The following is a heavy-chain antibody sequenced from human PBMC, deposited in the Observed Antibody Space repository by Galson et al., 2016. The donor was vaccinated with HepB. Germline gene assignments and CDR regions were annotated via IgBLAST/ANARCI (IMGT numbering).Heavy chain of an antibody. CDR2: INWNGGST. V-gene: IGHV3-20*01. D-gene: IGHD6-13*01. CDR1: GFTFDDHG. J-gene: IGHJ4*02. Sequence: SLRLSCAASGFTFDDHGLSWVRQVPGKGLEWVSGINWNGGSTGYADSVKGRFTISRGHAKTSLSLQMNSLRAEDTALYHCARGPFLYSSSWYYLDYWGQGNLVTVSS. CDR3: ARGPFLYSSSWYYLDY.